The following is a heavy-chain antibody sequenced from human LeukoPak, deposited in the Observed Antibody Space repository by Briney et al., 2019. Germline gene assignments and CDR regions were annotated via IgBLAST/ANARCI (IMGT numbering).Heavy chain of an antibody. Sequence: SETLSLTCTVSGYSISSGFYWGWIRQPPGKGLEWIGSIYHSGSTYYNPSLKSRVTMSVDTSKNQFSLKLSSVTAADTAVYYCARGPPTTYFDWEFDYWGQGTLVTVSS. CDR1: GYSISSGFY. V-gene: IGHV4-38-2*02. CDR3: ARGPPTTYFDWEFDY. D-gene: IGHD3-9*01. J-gene: IGHJ4*02. CDR2: IYHSGST.